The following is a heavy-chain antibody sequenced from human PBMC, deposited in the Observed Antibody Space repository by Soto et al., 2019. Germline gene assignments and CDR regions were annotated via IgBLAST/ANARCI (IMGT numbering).Heavy chain of an antibody. V-gene: IGHV1-8*01. CDR3: AGTTGTTYAFDI. J-gene: IGHJ3*02. Sequence: QVQLVQSGAEVKKPGASVKVSCKASGYTFTSYDINWVRQATGQGLEWMGWMNPSSGNTGYAQKCQGRVTMTRNTSISTAYMELSSLRSEDTAVYYCAGTTGTTYAFDIWGQGTMVTVSS. CDR2: MNPSSGNT. D-gene: IGHD1-1*01. CDR1: GYTFTSYD.